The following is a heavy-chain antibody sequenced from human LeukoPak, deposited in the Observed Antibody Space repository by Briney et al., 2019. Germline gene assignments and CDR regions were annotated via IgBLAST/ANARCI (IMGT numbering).Heavy chain of an antibody. Sequence: GGSLRLSCTASGFTFATFAMSWVRQAPGQGLEWVSAISGSGHITHYADSVKGRFTVSRDNSKNTLFLQMNSLRAEDTAVYYCARGAAIDYWGQGTLVTVSS. J-gene: IGHJ4*02. V-gene: IGHV3-23*01. CDR3: ARGAAIDY. CDR1: GFTFATFA. CDR2: ISGSGHIT. D-gene: IGHD6-25*01.